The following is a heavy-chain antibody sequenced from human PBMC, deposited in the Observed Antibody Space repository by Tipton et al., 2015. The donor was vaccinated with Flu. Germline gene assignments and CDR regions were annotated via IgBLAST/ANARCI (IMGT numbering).Heavy chain of an antibody. J-gene: IGHJ4*02. Sequence: VQLVQSGGGLVQPGGSLRLSCAASGFTFSSYEMNWVRQAPGKGLEWVSYISSSGSTIYYADSVKGRFTISRDNAKNSLYLQMNSLRAEDTAVYYCARASRYSSSSSDFDYWGQGTLVTVSS. V-gene: IGHV3-48*03. D-gene: IGHD6-6*01. CDR3: ARASRYSSSSSDFDY. CDR1: GFTFSSYE. CDR2: ISSSGSTI.